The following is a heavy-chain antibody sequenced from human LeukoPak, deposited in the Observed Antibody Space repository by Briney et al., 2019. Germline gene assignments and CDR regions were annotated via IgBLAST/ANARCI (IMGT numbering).Heavy chain of an antibody. CDR1: GFTFSSYW. Sequence: GGSLRLSCAASGFTFSSYWMSWVRQAPGKGLEWVANIKQDGSEKYYVDSVKGRFTISRDNAKNSLYLQMNSLRAEDTAVYYCARDLGGYYYDSSGYYYYYYYGMDVWGKGTTVTVSS. CDR3: ARDLGGYYYDSSGYYYYYYYGMDV. D-gene: IGHD3-22*01. V-gene: IGHV3-7*01. CDR2: IKQDGSEK. J-gene: IGHJ6*04.